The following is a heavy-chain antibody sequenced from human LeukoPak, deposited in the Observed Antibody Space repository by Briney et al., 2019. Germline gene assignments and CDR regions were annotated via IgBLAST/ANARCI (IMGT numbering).Heavy chain of an antibody. V-gene: IGHV4-39*01. D-gene: IGHD2-21*02. CDR1: GGSISSSSYY. J-gene: IGHJ4*02. Sequence: PSETLSLTCTVSGGSISSSSYYWGWIRQPPGKGLEWIGSIYYSGSTNYNPSLKSRVTISVDTSKNQFSLKLSSVTAADTAVYYCARLVVVTATTDYWGQGTLVTVSS. CDR3: ARLVVVTATTDY. CDR2: IYYSGST.